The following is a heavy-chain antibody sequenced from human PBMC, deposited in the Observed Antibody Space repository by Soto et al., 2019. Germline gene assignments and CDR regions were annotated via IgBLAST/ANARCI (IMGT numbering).Heavy chain of an antibody. J-gene: IGHJ4*02. V-gene: IGHV3-23*01. CDR1: GFSFSSYT. Sequence: EVQLLQSGGGLVQPGESLRLSCAASGFSFSSYTMTWVRQAPGKGLEWVSVISGSGGSPYHADSVQGRFTISRDNPKNTLYIQMNSLRAEDTAIYYCAKARCSSATCYVPDYWGQGTLVTVSS. CDR3: AKARCSSATCYVPDY. D-gene: IGHD2-2*01. CDR2: ISGSGGSP.